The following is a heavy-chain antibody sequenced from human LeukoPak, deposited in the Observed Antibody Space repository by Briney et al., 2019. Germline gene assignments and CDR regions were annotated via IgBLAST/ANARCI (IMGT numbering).Heavy chain of an antibody. V-gene: IGHV5-51*01. CDR3: ARHRGYYDREDWFDP. Sequence: GESLKISCKGSGYSFTSYWIGWVRQMPGKGLEWMGIIYPGDSDTRYSPSFQGQVTISADKSISTAYLQWSSLKASDTAMYYCARHRGYYDREDWFDPWGQGTLVTVSS. J-gene: IGHJ5*02. CDR1: GYSFTSYW. D-gene: IGHD3-22*01. CDR2: IYPGDSDT.